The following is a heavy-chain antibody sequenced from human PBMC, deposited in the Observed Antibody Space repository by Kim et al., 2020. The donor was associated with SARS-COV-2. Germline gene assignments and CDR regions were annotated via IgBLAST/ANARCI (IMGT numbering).Heavy chain of an antibody. Sequence: GGSLRLSCAASGFTFSNYAMTWVRQAPGKGLEWVSVIGGSGDTTFYADSVKGRFTISRDNSNNALYLQMNSLRAEDTAVYYCAKEIGWTGYWNFDYWGQGTLVAVSS. J-gene: IGHJ4*02. D-gene: IGHD3-9*01. CDR1: GFTFSNYA. V-gene: IGHV3-23*01. CDR3: AKEIGWTGYWNFDY. CDR2: IGGSGDTT.